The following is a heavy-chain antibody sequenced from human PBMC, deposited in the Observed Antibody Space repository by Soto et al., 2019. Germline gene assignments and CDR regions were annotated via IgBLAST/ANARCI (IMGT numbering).Heavy chain of an antibody. Sequence: SETLSLTCTVSGGSITSGDYYWSWIRQHPGTGLEWIGYISYSGSTYYNPSLTSQIIISLDTSRNQFSLKLRSVTAADTAVYFCARHHCTNTSCFTGYFDYWGQGTLVTVST. D-gene: IGHD2-2*02. CDR2: ISYSGST. CDR3: ARHHCTNTSCFTGYFDY. CDR1: GGSITSGDYY. V-gene: IGHV4-31*01. J-gene: IGHJ4*02.